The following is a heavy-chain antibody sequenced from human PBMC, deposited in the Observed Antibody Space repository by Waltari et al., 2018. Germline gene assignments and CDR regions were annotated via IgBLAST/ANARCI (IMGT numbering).Heavy chain of an antibody. J-gene: IGHJ4*02. D-gene: IGHD6-13*01. CDR1: GFTFSSYS. V-gene: IGHV3-21*01. CDR3: ARDRREGQQLPTY. Sequence: EVQLVESGGGLVKPGGSLRLSCAASGFTFSSYSLNWVRQAPGKGLEWVSSISSSSSYIYYADSVKGRFTISRDNAKNSLYLQMNSLRAEDTAVYYCARDRREGQQLPTYWGQGTLVTVSS. CDR2: ISSSSSYI.